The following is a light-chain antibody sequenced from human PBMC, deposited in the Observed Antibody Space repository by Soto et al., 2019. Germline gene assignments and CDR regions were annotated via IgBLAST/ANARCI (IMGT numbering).Light chain of an antibody. CDR2: EGS. V-gene: IGLV2-23*01. CDR1: SSDVGSYNL. CDR3: CLYAGSRV. Sequence: QSALTQPASVSGSPGQSITISCTGTSSDVGSYNLVSWYQQHPGKAPKLMIYEGSKRPAGVSNRFSGSKSGNTASLTISGLQAEDEADYYCCLYAGSRVFVGGTKLTVL. J-gene: IGLJ3*02.